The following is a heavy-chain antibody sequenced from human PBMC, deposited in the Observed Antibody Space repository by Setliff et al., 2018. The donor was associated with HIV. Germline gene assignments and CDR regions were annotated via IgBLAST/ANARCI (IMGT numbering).Heavy chain of an antibody. V-gene: IGHV4-59*03. CDR1: GGSISNYY. J-gene: IGHJ3*01. D-gene: IGHD3-22*01. CDR3: AISGYTSGFYWVFGAFGV. Sequence: SETLSLTCTVSGGSISNYYWTWIRQPPGKGPEWIASIQYVDISHYHPSLQSRVTISVDTSTKKFSLYLSSVNETDTAVYYCAISGYTSGFYWVFGAFGVWGQGKMVTVSS. CDR2: IQYVDIS.